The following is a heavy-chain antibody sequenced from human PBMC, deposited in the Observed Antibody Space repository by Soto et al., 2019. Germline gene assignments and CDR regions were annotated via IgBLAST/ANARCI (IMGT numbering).Heavy chain of an antibody. V-gene: IGHV4-39*01. Sequence: SETLSLTCTVSGGSISSRSYHWGWIRQPPGKGLEWIGRIYNSGTTYYNASLKSRLSISIDTSKNQFSLKLSSVSAADTAVYYCARHPVYATGWQIDYWGQGALVTVSS. J-gene: IGHJ4*02. CDR2: IYNSGTT. D-gene: IGHD2-2*01. CDR3: ARHPVYATGWQIDY. CDR1: GGSISSRSYH.